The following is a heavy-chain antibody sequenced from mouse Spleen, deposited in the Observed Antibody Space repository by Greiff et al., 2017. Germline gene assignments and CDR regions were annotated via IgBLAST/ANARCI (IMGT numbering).Heavy chain of an antibody. CDR1: GYTFTSYW. CDR3: ALGRDAMDY. CDR2: IDPSDSYT. Sequence: VQLQQPGAELVKPGASVKLSCKASGYTFTSYWMQWVKQRPGQGLEWIGEIDPSDSYTNYNQKFKGKATLTVDTSSSTAYMQLSSLTSEDSAVYYCALGRDAMDYWGQGTSVTVSS. J-gene: IGHJ4*01. D-gene: IGHD4-1*01. V-gene: IGHV1-50*01.